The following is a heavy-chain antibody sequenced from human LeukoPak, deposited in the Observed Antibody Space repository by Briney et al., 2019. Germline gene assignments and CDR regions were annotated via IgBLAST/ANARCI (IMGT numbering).Heavy chain of an antibody. CDR2: IDPSGGST. CDR3: ARGRRYYDSSGPLDI. Sequence: GASVKVSCKASGYTFTSYYMHWVRQAPGQGLEWMGIIDPSGGSTSYAQKFQGRVTMTRDTSTSTVYMELSSLRSEDTAVYYCARGRRYYDSSGPLDIWGQGTMVTVSS. V-gene: IGHV1-46*01. CDR1: GYTFTSYY. D-gene: IGHD3-22*01. J-gene: IGHJ3*02.